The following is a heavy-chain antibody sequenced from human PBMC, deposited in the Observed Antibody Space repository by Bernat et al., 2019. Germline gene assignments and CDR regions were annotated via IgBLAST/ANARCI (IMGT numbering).Heavy chain of an antibody. CDR1: GGSISSYY. Sequence: QVQLQESGPGLVKPSETLSLTCTVSGGSISSYYWSWIRQPPGKGLEWIGYIYYSGSTNYNPSLKSRVTISVDTSKNQFSLKLSSVTAADTAVYYCARGGSGSYWDYWGQGTLVTVSS. CDR3: ARGGSGSYWDY. D-gene: IGHD3-10*01. J-gene: IGHJ4*02. CDR2: IYYSGST. V-gene: IGHV4-59*01.